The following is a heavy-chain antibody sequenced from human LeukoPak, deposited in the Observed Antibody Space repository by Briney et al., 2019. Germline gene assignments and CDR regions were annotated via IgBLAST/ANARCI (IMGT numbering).Heavy chain of an antibody. CDR1: GFTFKTHA. D-gene: IGHD3-22*01. Sequence: GGSLRLSCAASGFTFKTHAMSWVRQAPGKGLEWVSRIDDSGVIRSYADSVKGRFTISRDNSKMTLTLQMNSLRAEDTAVYYCAKRLRRNYYYHYAMDVWGQGTTVTVSS. V-gene: IGHV3-23*01. CDR2: IDDSGVIR. J-gene: IGHJ6*02. CDR3: AKRLRRNYYYHYAMDV.